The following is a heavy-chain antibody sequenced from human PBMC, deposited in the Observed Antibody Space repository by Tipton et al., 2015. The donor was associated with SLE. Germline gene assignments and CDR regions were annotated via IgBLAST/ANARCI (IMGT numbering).Heavy chain of an antibody. D-gene: IGHD6-6*01. J-gene: IGHJ4*02. CDR3: AREGRREQLALDY. CDR1: GGSISSYY. V-gene: IGHV4-59*12. CDR2: IYYSGST. Sequence: GLVKPSETLSLTCTVSGGSISSYYWSWIRQPPGKGLEWIGYIYYSGSTYYNPSLKSRVTISVHTSKNQFSLKLSSVTAADTAVYYCAREGRREQLALDYWGRGTLVTVSS.